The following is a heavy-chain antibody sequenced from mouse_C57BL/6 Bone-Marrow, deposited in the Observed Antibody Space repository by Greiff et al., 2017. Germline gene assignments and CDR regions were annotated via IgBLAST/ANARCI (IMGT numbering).Heavy chain of an antibody. CDR2: ISYYGSN. CDR3: AKLGRFAY. CDR1: GYSITSGYY. V-gene: IGHV3-6*01. D-gene: IGHD4-1*01. Sequence: EVKLMESGPGLVKPSQSLSLTCSVTGYSITSGYYWNWIRQFPGNKLEWMGYISYYGSNNYNPSLKNRISITRDTSKNQFFLKLNSVTTEDTATXYCAKLGRFAYWGQGTLVTVSA. J-gene: IGHJ3*01.